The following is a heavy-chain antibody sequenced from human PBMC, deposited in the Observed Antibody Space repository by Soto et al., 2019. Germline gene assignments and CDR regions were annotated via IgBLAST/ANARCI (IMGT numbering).Heavy chain of an antibody. V-gene: IGHV1-2*02. CDR1: GYTFTGYY. CDR2: INPNSGGT. Sequence: GASVKVSCKSSGYTFTGYYIHWVRQAPGQGLEWMGWINPNSGGTNYAQKFQGRVTMTRDTSISTAYMELSRLRSDDTAVYYCARILVVGSNSGYDFDYWGQGTLVTVSS. CDR3: ARILVVGSNSGYDFDY. D-gene: IGHD5-12*01. J-gene: IGHJ4*02.